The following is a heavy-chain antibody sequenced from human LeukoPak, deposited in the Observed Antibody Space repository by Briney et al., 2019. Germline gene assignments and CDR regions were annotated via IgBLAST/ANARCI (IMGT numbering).Heavy chain of an antibody. J-gene: IGHJ4*02. Sequence: GGPLRLSCAASGFSVSSNYMSWVRQAPGKGLEWVSIIYSGGSTYYADSVKGRFTISRDNSMNTLYLQMNSLRAEDTAVYYCARDRAYSGSYYHDYWGQGTLVTVSS. CDR1: GFSVSSNY. CDR2: IYSGGST. CDR3: ARDRAYSGSYYHDY. D-gene: IGHD1-26*01. V-gene: IGHV3-53*01.